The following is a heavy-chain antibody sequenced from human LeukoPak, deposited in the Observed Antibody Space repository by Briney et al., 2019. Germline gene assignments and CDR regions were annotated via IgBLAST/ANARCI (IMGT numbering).Heavy chain of an antibody. CDR3: ARVVGLVY. Sequence: ASVTVSCKASGGTFSSYAISWVRQAPGQGLEWMGSIIPILGIANYAQKFQGRVTITADKSTSTAYMELSSLRSEDAAVYYCARVVGLVYWGQGTLVTVSS. CDR1: GGTFSSYA. CDR2: IIPILGIA. D-gene: IGHD6-19*01. V-gene: IGHV1-69*04. J-gene: IGHJ4*02.